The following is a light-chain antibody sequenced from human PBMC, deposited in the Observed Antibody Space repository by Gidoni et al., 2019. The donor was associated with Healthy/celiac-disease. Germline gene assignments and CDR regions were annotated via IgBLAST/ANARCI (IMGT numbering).Light chain of an antibody. J-gene: IGKJ1*01. CDR3: QQYNSYPWT. Sequence: PSTLSASVGDRVTITCRASQSISSWLAWYQQKPGKAPKLLIYKASSLESGVPSRFSGSGSGTEFTLTISSLQPDDFATYYCQQYNSYPWTFGQGTKVEIK. V-gene: IGKV1-5*03. CDR2: KAS. CDR1: QSISSW.